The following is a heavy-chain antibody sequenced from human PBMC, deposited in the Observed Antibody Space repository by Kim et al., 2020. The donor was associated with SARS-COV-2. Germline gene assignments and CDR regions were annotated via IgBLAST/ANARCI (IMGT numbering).Heavy chain of an antibody. CDR1: GGSISSYY. CDR3: ARGLGAQGAFDI. V-gene: IGHV4-59*01. J-gene: IGHJ3*02. Sequence: ETLSLTCTVSGGSISSYYWSWIRQPPGKGLEWIGYIYYSGSTNYNPSLKSRVTISVDTSKNQFSLKLSSVTAADTAVYYCARGLGAQGAFDIWGQGTMVTVSS. CDR2: IYYSGST. D-gene: IGHD1-26*01.